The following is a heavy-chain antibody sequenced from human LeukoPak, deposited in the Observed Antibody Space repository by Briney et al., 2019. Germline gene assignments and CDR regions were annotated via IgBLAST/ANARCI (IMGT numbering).Heavy chain of an antibody. CDR1: GFTFSSYA. V-gene: IGHV3-23*01. J-gene: IGHJ4*02. CDR3: AKDTFGDYSDSSGYTGY. Sequence: GGSLRLSCAASGFTFSSYAMSWVRQAPGEGLEWVSAISGSGGSTYYADSVKGRFTISRDNSKNTLYLQMNSLRAEDTAGYCCAKDTFGDYSDSSGYTGYWGQGTLVTVSS. CDR2: ISGSGGST. D-gene: IGHD3-22*01.